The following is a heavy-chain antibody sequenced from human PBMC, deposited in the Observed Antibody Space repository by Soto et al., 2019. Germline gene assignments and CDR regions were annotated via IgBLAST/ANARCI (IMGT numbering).Heavy chain of an antibody. V-gene: IGHV1-3*05. J-gene: IGHJ4*02. D-gene: IGHD6-19*01. CDR1: GYTFTVYA. CDR3: ARAVAVPADFDY. CDR2: INAGNGHT. Sequence: VQLVESGAEEKKPGASVKVSCKASGYTFTVYAIHWVRQAPGQRLEWMGWINAGNGHTKYSQKFQGRVTITRDTSASTAYMELSSLRSEDTALYYCARAVAVPADFDYWGQGTLVTVSS.